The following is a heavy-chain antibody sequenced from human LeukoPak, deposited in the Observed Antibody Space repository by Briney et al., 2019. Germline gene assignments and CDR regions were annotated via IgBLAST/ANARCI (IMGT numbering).Heavy chain of an antibody. D-gene: IGHD3-3*01. Sequence: SGPTLVNPTQTLTLTCTFSGLSLSTSGVGVGWIRQPPGKALEWLALIYWNDDKRYSPSLKSRLTITKDTSKNQVVLTMTNMDPVDTATYYCAHSKASDFWSGYYTFDYWGQGTLVTVSS. J-gene: IGHJ4*02. CDR3: AHSKASDFWSGYYTFDY. CDR1: GLSLSTSGVG. V-gene: IGHV2-5*01. CDR2: IYWNDDK.